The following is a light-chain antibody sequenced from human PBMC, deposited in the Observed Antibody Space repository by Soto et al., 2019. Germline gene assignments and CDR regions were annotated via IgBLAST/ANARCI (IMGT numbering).Light chain of an antibody. J-gene: IGKJ1*01. CDR1: QSISSW. V-gene: IGKV1-5*01. CDR3: QQYSTYPWT. CDR2: DAS. Sequence: GDRVTITCRASQSISSWLAWYQQKPGKAPKVLIFDASSLESGVPSRFSGSGSATEFTPTISSLQPDDFATYYCQQYSTYPWTFGQGTKVDIK.